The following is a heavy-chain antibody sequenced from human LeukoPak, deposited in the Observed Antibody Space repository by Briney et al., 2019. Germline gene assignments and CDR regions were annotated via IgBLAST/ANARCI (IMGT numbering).Heavy chain of an antibody. CDR2: INHSGST. D-gene: IGHD3-9*01. CDR1: GASMSTGTCY. CDR3: AREGGLRYFDWLFDYFDY. J-gene: IGHJ4*02. V-gene: IGHV4-39*07. Sequence: SETLSLTCSVSGASMSTGTCYWAWIRQPPGKGLEWIGEINHSGSTNYNPSLKSRVTISVDTSKNQFSLKLSSVTAADTAVYYCAREGGLRYFDWLFDYFDYWGQGTLVTVSS.